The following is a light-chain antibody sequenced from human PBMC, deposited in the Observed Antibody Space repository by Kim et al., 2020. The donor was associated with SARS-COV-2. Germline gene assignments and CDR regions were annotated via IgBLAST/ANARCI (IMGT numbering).Light chain of an antibody. CDR1: RLRSKY. Sequence: VALGQTVRITCQGDRLRSKYATLYQQKPGQAPKVVIYGKDNRPSGVPDRFSGSSSGNTAYLTITGTQAGDEADYYCNSRDSNDYVVFGGGTQLTVL. J-gene: IGLJ2*01. V-gene: IGLV3-19*01. CDR2: GKD. CDR3: NSRDSNDYVV.